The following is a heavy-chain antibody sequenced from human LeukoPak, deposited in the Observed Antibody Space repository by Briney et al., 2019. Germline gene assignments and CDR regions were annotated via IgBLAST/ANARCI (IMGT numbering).Heavy chain of an antibody. CDR3: ARDLARGYSYGYNAFDI. CDR2: ITAGNGNT. Sequence: ASVKVSCKASGYSFSSYGIGWVRQAPRQGLEWMGRITAGNGNTNYAQKVQGRVTMTTDTSTSTAYMGLRSLRSDDTAVYFCARDLARGYSYGYNAFDIWGQGTMVTVSS. J-gene: IGHJ3*02. D-gene: IGHD5-18*01. CDR1: GYSFSSYG. V-gene: IGHV1-18*01.